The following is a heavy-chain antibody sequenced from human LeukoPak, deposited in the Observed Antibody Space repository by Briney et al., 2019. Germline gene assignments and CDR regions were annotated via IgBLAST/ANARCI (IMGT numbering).Heavy chain of an antibody. Sequence: SVKVSCKASGGTFSSYAISWLRQAPGQGLEWMGGIIPIFGTANYAQKFQGRVTITADESTSTAYMELSSLRSEDTAVYYCARLEVITTEDAFAIWGQGTMVTVSS. CDR2: IIPIFGTA. CDR3: ARLEVITTEDAFAI. J-gene: IGHJ3*02. D-gene: IGHD3-22*01. CDR1: GGTFSSYA. V-gene: IGHV1-69*13.